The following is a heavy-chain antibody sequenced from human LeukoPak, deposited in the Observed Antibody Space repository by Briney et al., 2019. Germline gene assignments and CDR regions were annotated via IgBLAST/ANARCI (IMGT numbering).Heavy chain of an antibody. Sequence: PSQTLSLTCAVSGGSISSGGYSWSWIRQPPGKGLEWIGYIYHSGSTYYNPSLKSRVTISVDRSKNQFSLKLSPVTAADTAVYYCARGEAPRGAFDIWGQGTMVTVSS. CDR3: ARGEAPRGAFDI. CDR1: GGSISSGGYS. V-gene: IGHV4-30-2*01. J-gene: IGHJ3*02. CDR2: IYHSGST.